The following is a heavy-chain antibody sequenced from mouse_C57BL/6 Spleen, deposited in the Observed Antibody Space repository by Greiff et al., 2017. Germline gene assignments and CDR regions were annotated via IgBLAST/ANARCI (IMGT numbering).Heavy chain of an antibody. Sequence: VQGVESGAELVRPGTSVKVSCKASGYAFTNYLIEWVKQRPGQGLEWIGVINPGSGGTNYNEKFKGKATLTADKSSSTAYMQLSSLTSEDSAVYFCARTGDYWGQGTTLTVSS. J-gene: IGHJ2*01. V-gene: IGHV1-54*01. D-gene: IGHD4-1*01. CDR1: GYAFTNYL. CDR2: INPGSGGT. CDR3: ARTGDY.